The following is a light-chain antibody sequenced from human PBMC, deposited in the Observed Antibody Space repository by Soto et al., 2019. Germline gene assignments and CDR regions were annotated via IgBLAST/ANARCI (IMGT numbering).Light chain of an antibody. J-gene: IGKJ2*01. CDR3: QQYGSSSYT. Sequence: EIVLTQSPGTLSLSPGERATLSCRASQSVSSSYLAWYQQKPGQAPRLLIYDASSRATGIPDRFSGSGSGTAFTLTISRLEPEEFAVYYCQQYGSSSYTFGQGTKLVIK. CDR2: DAS. CDR1: QSVSSSY. V-gene: IGKV3-20*01.